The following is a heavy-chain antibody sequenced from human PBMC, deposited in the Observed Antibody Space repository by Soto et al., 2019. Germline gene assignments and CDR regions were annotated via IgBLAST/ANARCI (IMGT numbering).Heavy chain of an antibody. CDR3: ARVGASLWVYYYYGMDV. CDR2: IWYDGSNK. V-gene: IGHV3-33*01. D-gene: IGHD3-16*01. Sequence: HPGGSLRLSCAASGFTFSSYGMHWVRQAPGKGLEWVAVIWYDGSNKYYADSVKGRFTISRDNSKNTLYLQMNSLRAEDTAVYYCARVGASLWVYYYYGMDVWGQGTTVTVSS. CDR1: GFTFSSYG. J-gene: IGHJ6*02.